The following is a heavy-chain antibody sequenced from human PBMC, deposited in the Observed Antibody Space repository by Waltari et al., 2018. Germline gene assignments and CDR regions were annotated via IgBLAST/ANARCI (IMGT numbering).Heavy chain of an antibody. CDR3: ASQGGYFLDH. V-gene: IGHV4-4*02. Sequence: QVQLQESGPGLVMPSGTLSLTCAVSGGSIISSSWWSWVRQPPGKGLEWIAEIHHSGRGNYNPSLKSRVTISVDRSKNQFSLKLSSVTAADTAVYYCASQGGYFLDHWGQGTLVTVSS. CDR1: GGSIISSSW. D-gene: IGHD3-16*01. J-gene: IGHJ4*02. CDR2: IHHSGRG.